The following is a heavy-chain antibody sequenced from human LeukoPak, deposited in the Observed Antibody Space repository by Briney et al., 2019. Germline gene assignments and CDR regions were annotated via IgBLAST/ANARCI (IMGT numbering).Heavy chain of an antibody. Sequence: SETLSLTCTVSGGSISSSSYYWGWIRQPPGKGLEWIGSIYYSGSTYYNPSLKSRVTISVDTSKNQFSLKLSSVTAADTAVYYCARGGESGYSYVWLGWSYYYYYMDVWGKGTTVTVSS. J-gene: IGHJ6*03. V-gene: IGHV4-39*07. CDR2: IYYSGST. D-gene: IGHD5-18*01. CDR3: ARGGESGYSYVWLGWSYYYYYMDV. CDR1: GGSISSSSYY.